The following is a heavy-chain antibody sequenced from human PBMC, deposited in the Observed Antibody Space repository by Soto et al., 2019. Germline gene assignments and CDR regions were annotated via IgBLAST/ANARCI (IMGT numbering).Heavy chain of an antibody. CDR3: AREPGIVVVPAAILEDYYYGREV. CDR2: IYYSGST. D-gene: IGHD2-2*01. V-gene: IGHV4-31*01. J-gene: IGHJ6*02. CDR1: GGSISSGGYY. Sequence: QVQLQESGPGLVKPSQTLSLTCTVSGGSISSGGYYWSWIRQHPGQGLEWIGYIYYSGSTYYDPYLKSLVIISVDTSKIQSSLKLSCVTAADTAVYYCAREPGIVVVPAAILEDYYYGREVWGQGTTVTVSS.